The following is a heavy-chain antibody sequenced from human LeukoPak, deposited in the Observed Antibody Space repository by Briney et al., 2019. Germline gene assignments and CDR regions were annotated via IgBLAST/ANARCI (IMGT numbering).Heavy chain of an antibody. CDR2: ISGSGGST. J-gene: IGHJ3*02. CDR1: GFTFSSYA. Sequence: GGSLRLPCAASGFTFSSYAMSWVRQAPGKGLEWVSAISGSGGSTYYADSVKGRFTISRDNSKNTLYLQMNSLRAEDTAVYYCAKDLYSYLGAFDIWGQGTMVTVSS. V-gene: IGHV3-23*01. D-gene: IGHD2-21*01. CDR3: AKDLYSYLGAFDI.